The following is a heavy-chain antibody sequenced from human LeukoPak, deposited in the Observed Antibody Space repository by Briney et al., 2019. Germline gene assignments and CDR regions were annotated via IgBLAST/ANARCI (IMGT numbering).Heavy chain of an antibody. J-gene: IGHJ4*02. Sequence: SETLSLTCAVYGWSFSGYYWSWIRQPPGKGLEWIGEINHSGSTNYNPSLKSRVTISVDTSKNQFSLKLSSVTAADTAVYYCARRGAAAGRFDYWGQGTLVTVSS. V-gene: IGHV4-34*01. D-gene: IGHD6-13*01. CDR3: ARRGAAAGRFDY. CDR1: GWSFSGYY. CDR2: INHSGST.